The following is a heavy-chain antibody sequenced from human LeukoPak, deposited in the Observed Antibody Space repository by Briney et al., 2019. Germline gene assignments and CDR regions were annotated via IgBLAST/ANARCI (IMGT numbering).Heavy chain of an antibody. V-gene: IGHV3-74*01. J-gene: IGHJ4*02. CDR2: INPDGSTT. Sequence: PGGSLRLSCAASGFTFSSYWMHWVRQAPEKGLVWVSRINPDGSTTTYADSVKGRFTISRDNAKNSLYLQMNSLRAEDTAVYYCARDINYYDSSGYEGGLDYWGQGTLVTVSS. D-gene: IGHD3-22*01. CDR3: ARDINYYDSSGYEGGLDY. CDR1: GFTFSSYW.